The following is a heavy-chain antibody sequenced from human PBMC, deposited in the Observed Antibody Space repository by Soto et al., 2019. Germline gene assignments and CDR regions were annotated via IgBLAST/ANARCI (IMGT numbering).Heavy chain of an antibody. CDR3: AGGGNCSGGSCYYSYFYNYMDV. CDR2: ISGGSGSA. V-gene: IGHV3-23*01. D-gene: IGHD2-15*01. Sequence: GGSLRLSCIVSGLTFKNYAMSWVRQAPGKGLEWVSIISGGSGSAYYADSVKGRFTISRDNSKNELYLEMNSVRGDDSALYFCAGGGNCSGGSCYYSYFYNYMDVWGKGTTVTVSS. CDR1: GLTFKNYA. J-gene: IGHJ6*03.